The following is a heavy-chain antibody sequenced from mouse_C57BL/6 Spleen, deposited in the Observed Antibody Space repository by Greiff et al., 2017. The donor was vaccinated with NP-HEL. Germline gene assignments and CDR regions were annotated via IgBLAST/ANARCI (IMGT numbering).Heavy chain of an antibody. D-gene: IGHD1-1*01. V-gene: IGHV1-62-2*01. Sequence: QVQLQQSGAELVKPGASVKLSCKASGYTFTEYTIHWVKQRSGQGLEWIGWFYPGSGSIKYNEKFKDKATLTADKSSSTAYMALSSLTSDDSAVYFCVKHEFGTVVATSRTSYFDYWGQGTTLTVSS. CDR2: FYPGSGSI. CDR3: VKHEFGTVVATSRTSYFDY. CDR1: GYTFTEYT. J-gene: IGHJ2*01.